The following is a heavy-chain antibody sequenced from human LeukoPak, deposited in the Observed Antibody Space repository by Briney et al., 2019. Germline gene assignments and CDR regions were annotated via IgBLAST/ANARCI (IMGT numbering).Heavy chain of an antibody. CDR2: ISWNSGSI. D-gene: IGHD3-22*01. Sequence: SGGSLRLSCAASGFTFDDYAMHWVRQAPGKGLEWVSGISWNSGSIGYADSVKGRFTISRDNAKNSLYLQMNSLGAEDTALYYCAKGSSYYYDSSGITGDYWGQGTLVTVSS. CDR1: GFTFDDYA. J-gene: IGHJ4*02. CDR3: AKGSSYYYDSSGITGDY. V-gene: IGHV3-9*01.